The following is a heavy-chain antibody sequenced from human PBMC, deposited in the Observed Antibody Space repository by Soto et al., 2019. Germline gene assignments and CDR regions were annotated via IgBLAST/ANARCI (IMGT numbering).Heavy chain of an antibody. D-gene: IGHD6-6*01. V-gene: IGHV1-18*01. CDR1: GYTFTSYC. CDR3: ARDLPVYSISSGRVPNYYYYGMDV. J-gene: IGHJ6*02. Sequence: QVQLLQSGVEVTKPGASVKVSCKASGYTFTSYCISWVRQAPGQGLEWMGWISAYNGNTNYAQKLQGRVTMTTATSTSTAYMELRSLRSDDTAVYYCARDLPVYSISSGRVPNYYYYGMDVWGQGTTVTVSS. CDR2: ISAYNGNT.